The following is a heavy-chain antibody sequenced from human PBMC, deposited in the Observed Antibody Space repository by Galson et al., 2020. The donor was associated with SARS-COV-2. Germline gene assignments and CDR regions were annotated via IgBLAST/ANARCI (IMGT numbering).Heavy chain of an antibody. D-gene: IGHD2-2*01. V-gene: IGHV3-20*04. CDR3: ARGYLAGPFDI. CDR1: GVTIDDYG. CDR2: INKNGGST. J-gene: IGHJ3*02. Sequence: GGSLRLSCSASGVTIDDYGMSWVRHVPGKGLEWVCGINKNGGSTSYADSVRGRFTISRDNAKNSLYLQMNSLRADDTALYFCARGYLAGPFDIWAQGTMVTVSS.